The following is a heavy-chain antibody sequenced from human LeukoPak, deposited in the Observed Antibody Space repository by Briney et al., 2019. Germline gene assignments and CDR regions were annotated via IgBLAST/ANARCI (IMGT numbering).Heavy chain of an antibody. J-gene: IGHJ5*02. CDR3: ARDSQGQNWFDP. D-gene: IGHD2-21*01. CDR2: INHSGST. V-gene: IGHV4-34*01. CDR1: GGSFSGYY. Sequence: SETLSLTCAVYGGSFSGYYWSWIRQPPGKGLEWIGEINHSGSTNYNPSLKSRVTISVDTSKNQFSLKLSSVTAADTAVYYCARDSQGQNWFDPWGQGTLVTVSS.